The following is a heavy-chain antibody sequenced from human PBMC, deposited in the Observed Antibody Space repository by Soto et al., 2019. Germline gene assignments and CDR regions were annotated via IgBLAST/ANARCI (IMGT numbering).Heavy chain of an antibody. D-gene: IGHD2-2*01. CDR2: ISYDGSNK. J-gene: IGHJ5*02. Sequence: GGSLRLSCAASGFTFSSYAMHWVRQAPGKGLEWVAVISYDGSNKYYADSVKGRFTISRDNSKNTLYLQMNSLRAEDTAVYYCARDRRCSSTSCYAFGGLWFDPWGQGTLVTVSS. CDR1: GFTFSSYA. V-gene: IGHV3-30-3*01. CDR3: ARDRRCSSTSCYAFGGLWFDP.